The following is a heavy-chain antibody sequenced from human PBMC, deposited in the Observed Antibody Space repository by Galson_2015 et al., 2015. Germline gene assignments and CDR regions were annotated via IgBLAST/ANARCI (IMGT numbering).Heavy chain of an antibody. CDR1: GGTFTSYA. D-gene: IGHD2-21*02. CDR2: IIPIFGTA. Sequence: SAKAPCKASGGTFTSYAISWARQPPGQGLERMGGIIPIFGTANYAQKFQGRVTITADESTSTAYMELSSLRSEDTAVYYCARGAYCGGDCHQVQHWGQGTLVTVSS. J-gene: IGHJ1*01. V-gene: IGHV1-69*13. CDR3: ARGAYCGGDCHQVQH.